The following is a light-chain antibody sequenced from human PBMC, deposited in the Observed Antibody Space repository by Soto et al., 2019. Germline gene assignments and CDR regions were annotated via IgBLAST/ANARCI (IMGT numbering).Light chain of an antibody. CDR2: AAS. V-gene: IGKV1-6*01. J-gene: IGKJ1*01. CDR3: LQDYDYPRT. CDR1: QGIRDE. Sequence: IQMTQSPSSLSASVGDRVTITCRASQGIRDELGWYQQKAGKAPNLLISAASRLQSGVPSRFSGRGSGTDFTLTISSLQPEDFATYYCLQDYDYPRTFGQGTKVDIK.